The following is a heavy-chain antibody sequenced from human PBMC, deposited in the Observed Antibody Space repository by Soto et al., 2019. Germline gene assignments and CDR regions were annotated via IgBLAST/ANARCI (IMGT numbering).Heavy chain of an antibody. Sequence: QVQLVQSGPEVKKPGASVTVSCKTSGYTFTNYRIGWVRQAPGQGLEWMGWISTYTGNTKSVQKFQGRVTLTTDTSTSTAYMDLRSLTSDDTAVYYCTRWTMTNNWFDPWGQGTLVTVSS. CDR3: TRWTMTNNWFDP. V-gene: IGHV1-18*01. CDR2: ISTYTGNT. CDR1: GYTFTNYR. J-gene: IGHJ5*02. D-gene: IGHD4-17*01.